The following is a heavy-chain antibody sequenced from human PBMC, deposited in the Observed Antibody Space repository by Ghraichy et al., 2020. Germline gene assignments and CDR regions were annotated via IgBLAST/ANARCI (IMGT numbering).Heavy chain of an antibody. V-gene: IGHV3-7*01. CDR2: IYRDGSEM. D-gene: IGHD3-16*01. CDR3: ARFLNLGS. Sequence: LSLTCAASGFTFSSSWMSWVRQAPGKGLEWVANIYRDGSEMFYVDSVKGRFTISRDNAKNSLYLQMNSLRAEDTAIYYCARFLNLGSWGQGTLVTVSS. CDR1: GFTFSSSW. J-gene: IGHJ5*02.